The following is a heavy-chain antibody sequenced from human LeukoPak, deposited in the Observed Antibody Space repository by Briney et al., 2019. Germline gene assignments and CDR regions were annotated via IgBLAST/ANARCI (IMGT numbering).Heavy chain of an antibody. CDR2: LWFDGSNK. CDR1: GFTFSNYA. CDR3: ARTRYCSGSTCYSFNFDY. V-gene: IGHV3-33*01. D-gene: IGHD2-15*01. Sequence: PGGSLRLSCAASGFTFSNYAMHWVRQAPGKGLEWVALLWFDGSNKYYADSVKGRFTISRDNSKNTLYLKMNNLRAEDTAVYYCARTRYCSGSTCYSFNFDYWGQGTLVIVSS. J-gene: IGHJ4*02.